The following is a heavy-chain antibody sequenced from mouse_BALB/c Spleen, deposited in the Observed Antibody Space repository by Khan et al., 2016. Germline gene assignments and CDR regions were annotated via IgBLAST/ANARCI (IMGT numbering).Heavy chain of an antibody. Sequence: EVQLQESGAELVKPGASVKLSCTASGFKIKDTYMHWVKQRPEQGLEWIGRIDPANGNTKYDPKFQGKATITADTSSKTAYLQLRRLTSEDTAVYYCAIWPFAYWGQGTLVTVSA. V-gene: IGHV14-3*02. CDR3: AIWPFAY. CDR1: GFKIKDTY. D-gene: IGHD1-1*02. CDR2: IDPANGNT. J-gene: IGHJ3*01.